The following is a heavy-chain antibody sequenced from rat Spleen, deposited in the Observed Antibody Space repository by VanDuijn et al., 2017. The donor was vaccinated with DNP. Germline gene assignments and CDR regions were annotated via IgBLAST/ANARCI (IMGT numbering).Heavy chain of an antibody. Sequence: EVQLVESGGGLVQPGRSLKLSCAASGFTFSAYYMAWVRQAPAKGLEWVAYIGSAAYAPYYGDSVKGRFTISRDNAKSSLYLQMDSLRSEDMATYYCVRWSSGHFDYWGQGVMVPVSS. V-gene: IGHV5-22*01. CDR3: VRWSSGHFDY. J-gene: IGHJ2*01. D-gene: IGHD4-3*01. CDR2: IGSAAYAP. CDR1: GFTFSAYY.